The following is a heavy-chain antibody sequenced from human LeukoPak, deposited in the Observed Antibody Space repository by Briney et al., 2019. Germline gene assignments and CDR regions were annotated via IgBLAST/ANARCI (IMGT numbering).Heavy chain of an antibody. D-gene: IGHD4-17*01. CDR2: IYYSGST. CDR1: GGSINTYY. J-gene: IGHJ4*01. V-gene: IGHV4-59*08. Sequence: SETLSLTCTVSGGSINTYYWSWIRQPPGKTLVWIGYIYYSGSTNYSPSLKSRVTISLDTSKGQFSLMLSSVTAADTALYYCARHSFSYGPFDFWGQGTLATVSS. CDR3: ARHSFSYGPFDF.